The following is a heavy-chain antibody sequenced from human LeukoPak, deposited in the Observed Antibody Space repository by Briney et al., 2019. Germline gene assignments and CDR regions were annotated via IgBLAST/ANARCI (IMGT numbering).Heavy chain of an antibody. J-gene: IGHJ6*03. V-gene: IGHV4-61*02. CDR1: GGSIRSGIYY. CDR2: IYTSGST. Sequence: KASETLSLTCTVSGGSIRSGIYYWSWIRQSAGKGLEWIGRIYTSGSTNYNPSLKSRVTMSVDTSKNQFSLKLSSVTAADTAVYYCARSATVNEYYYYYYMDVWGKGTTVTISS. CDR3: ARSATVNEYYYYYYMDV. D-gene: IGHD4-17*01.